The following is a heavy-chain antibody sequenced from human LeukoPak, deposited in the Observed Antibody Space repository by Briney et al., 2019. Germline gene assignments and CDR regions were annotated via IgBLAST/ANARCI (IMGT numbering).Heavy chain of an antibody. V-gene: IGHV4-4*07. Sequence: PSETLSLTCTVSGGSISSYYWSWIRQPAGKGLEWIGRIYTSGSTNYNPSLKSRVTMSVDTSKNQFSLKLSSVTAADTAVYYCARDWVRRSSRGTTHLFDPWGQGTLVTVSS. J-gene: IGHJ5*02. CDR3: ARDWVRRSSRGTTHLFDP. CDR1: GGSISSYY. D-gene: IGHD3-10*01. CDR2: IYTSGST.